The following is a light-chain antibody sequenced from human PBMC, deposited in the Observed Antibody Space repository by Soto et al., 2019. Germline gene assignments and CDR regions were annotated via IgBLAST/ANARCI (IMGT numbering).Light chain of an antibody. Sequence: QSVLTQPPSASGTPGRRITISCSGSSSNIGSNSVSWYQQLPGTAPKLLIYTNNQRPSGVSDRISGSKSDTSASLAISGLQSVDEADYFCAAWDASLNSYVFGTGTKVTLL. CDR1: SSNIGSNS. J-gene: IGLJ1*01. CDR2: TNN. V-gene: IGLV1-44*01. CDR3: AAWDASLNSYV.